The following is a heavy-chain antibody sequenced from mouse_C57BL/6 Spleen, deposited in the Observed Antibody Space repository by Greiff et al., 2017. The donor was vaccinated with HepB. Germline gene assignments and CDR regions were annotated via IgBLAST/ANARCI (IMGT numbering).Heavy chain of an antibody. J-gene: IGHJ2*01. CDR1: GFSLTSYG. CDR3: AKNSYGSRGFDY. CDR2: ICRGGST. D-gene: IGHD1-1*01. V-gene: IGHV2-5*01. Sequence: QVQLQQSGPGLVQPSQSLSITCTVSGFSLTSYGVHWVRQSLGKGLEWLGVICRGGSTDYNAAFMSRLSITKDNSKSQVFFKMNSLQADNTAIYYCAKNSYGSRGFDYWGQGTTLTVSS.